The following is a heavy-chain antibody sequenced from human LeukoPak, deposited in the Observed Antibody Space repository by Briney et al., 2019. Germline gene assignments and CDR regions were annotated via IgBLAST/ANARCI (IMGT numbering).Heavy chain of an antibody. CDR1: GFTFSSYA. J-gene: IGHJ3*02. D-gene: IGHD3-10*01. V-gene: IGHV3-23*01. Sequence: PGGSLRLSCAASGFTFSSYATSWVRQAPGKGLEWVSAISGSGGSTYYADSVKGRFTISRDNSKNTLYLQMNSLRAEDTAVYYCAKDRTLGILWFGELFSAFDIWGQGTMVTVSS. CDR2: ISGSGGST. CDR3: AKDRTLGILWFGELFSAFDI.